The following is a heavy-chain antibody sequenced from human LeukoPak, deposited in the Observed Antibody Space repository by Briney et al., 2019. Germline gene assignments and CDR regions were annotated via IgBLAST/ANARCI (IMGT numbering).Heavy chain of an antibody. CDR3: ARDLARGGPHARLNYYMDV. CDR2: INWNGGSP. D-gene: IGHD3-16*01. CDR1: GFTFGDCG. Sequence: GGSLRLSCAASGFTFGDCGMSWVRQAPGKGLEWVSGINWNGGSPRYADSVKGRFTISRDNAKNSLYLQMNSLRAEDTALYHCARDLARGGPHARLNYYMDVWGKGTTVTVS. V-gene: IGHV3-20*01. J-gene: IGHJ6*03.